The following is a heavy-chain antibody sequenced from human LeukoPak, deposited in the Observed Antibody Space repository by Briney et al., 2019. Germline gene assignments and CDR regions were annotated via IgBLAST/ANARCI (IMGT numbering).Heavy chain of an antibody. D-gene: IGHD6-13*01. Sequence: GGSLRLSCAASGFTVSSNYMSWVRQAPGKGLEWVSVIYSGGFTYYADSVKGRFTISRDNSKNTLYLQMNRLRAEDTAVYYCAKDPLQQQLVLGYFDYWGQGTLVTVSS. CDR1: GFTVSSNY. V-gene: IGHV3-66*01. J-gene: IGHJ4*02. CDR2: IYSGGFT. CDR3: AKDPLQQQLVLGYFDY.